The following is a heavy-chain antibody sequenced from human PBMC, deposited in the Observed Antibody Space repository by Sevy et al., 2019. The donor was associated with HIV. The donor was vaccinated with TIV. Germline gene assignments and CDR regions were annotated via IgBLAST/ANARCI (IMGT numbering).Heavy chain of an antibody. J-gene: IGHJ6*02. V-gene: IGHV3-21*01. CDR3: AREERWAHYGMDV. CDR2: ISSSSSYI. Sequence: GGSLTLSCAASGFTFSSYSMNWVRQAPGKGLEWVSSISSSSSYIYYADSVKGRFTISRDNAKNSLYLQMNSLRAEDTAVYYCAREERWAHYGMDVWGQGTTVTVSS. CDR1: GFTFSSYS.